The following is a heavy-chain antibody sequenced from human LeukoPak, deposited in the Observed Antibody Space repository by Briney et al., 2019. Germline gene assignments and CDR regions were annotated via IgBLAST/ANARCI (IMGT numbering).Heavy chain of an antibody. CDR3: ARDRPNYYGSDGHYYRRDGGH. CDR1: GFTLSIYA. D-gene: IGHD3-22*01. V-gene: IGHV3-23*01. CDR2: ITSRDGTT. J-gene: IGHJ4*02. Sequence: PGGSLRLSCEASGFTLSIYAMSWVRQTPGKGLQWVSSITSRDGTTYYADSVKGRFTISRDNSENTLYLRMSSLRAEDTAIYYCARDRPNYYGSDGHYYRRDGGHWGQGTLVTVSS.